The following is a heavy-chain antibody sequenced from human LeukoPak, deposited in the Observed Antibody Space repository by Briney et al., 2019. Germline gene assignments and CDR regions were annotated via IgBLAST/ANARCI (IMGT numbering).Heavy chain of an antibody. J-gene: IGHJ3*02. CDR1: GYTFTSYG. V-gene: IGHV1-18*01. CDR2: ISAYNGNT. Sequence: PGASVKVSCKASGYTFTSYGISWVRQAPGQGLEWMGWISAYNGNTNYAQKLQGRVTMTTDTSTSTAYMELRSLRSDDTAVYYCARDIPIVVVITTYDAFDIWGQGTMVTVSS. D-gene: IGHD3-22*01. CDR3: ARDIPIVVVITTYDAFDI.